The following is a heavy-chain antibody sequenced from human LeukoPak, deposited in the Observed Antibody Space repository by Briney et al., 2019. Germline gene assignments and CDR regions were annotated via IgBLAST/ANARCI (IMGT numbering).Heavy chain of an antibody. Sequence: GGSLRLSCAASGFTFSSYGMHWVRQAPGKGLEWVAVISYDGSNKYYADSVKGRFTISRDNSKSTLYLQMNSLRAEDTAVYYCAKVGGQYGLIDYWGQGTLVTVSS. D-gene: IGHD1-26*01. CDR3: AKVGGQYGLIDY. J-gene: IGHJ4*02. CDR2: ISYDGSNK. CDR1: GFTFSSYG. V-gene: IGHV3-30*18.